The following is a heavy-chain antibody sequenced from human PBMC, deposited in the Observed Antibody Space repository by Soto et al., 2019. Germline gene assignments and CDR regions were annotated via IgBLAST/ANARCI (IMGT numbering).Heavy chain of an antibody. CDR1: GFTFDDYA. D-gene: IGHD4-4*01. CDR2: ISWNSGSI. J-gene: IGHJ4*02. V-gene: IGHV3-9*01. Sequence: EVQLVESGGGLVQPGRSLRLSCAASGFTFDDYAMHWVRQAPGKGLEWVSGISWNSGSIGYADSVKGRFTISRDNAKNSLYLQMNSLRAEDTALYYCAKGDGYNTYGDYVDYWGQGTLVTVSS. CDR3: AKGDGYNTYGDYVDY.